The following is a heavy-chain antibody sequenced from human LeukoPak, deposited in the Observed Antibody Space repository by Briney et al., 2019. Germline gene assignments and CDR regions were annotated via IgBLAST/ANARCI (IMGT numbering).Heavy chain of an antibody. CDR2: IHYGGST. D-gene: IGHD3-22*01. V-gene: IGHV4-59*01. J-gene: IGHJ3*01. CDR3: ARDSVDESSGYYPSGAFDL. Sequence: SETLSLTCTVSGGSINNYYWSWIRQPPGKGLEWIGYIHYGGSTNYNPSLKSRVTISVDTSKKQFSLNMSSVTPADTALYYCARDSVDESSGYYPSGAFDLWGQGTLVTVSS. CDR1: GGSINNYY.